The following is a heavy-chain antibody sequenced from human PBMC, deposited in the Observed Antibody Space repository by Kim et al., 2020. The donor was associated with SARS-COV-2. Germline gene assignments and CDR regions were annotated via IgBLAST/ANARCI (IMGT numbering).Heavy chain of an antibody. CDR2: IYYSGST. Sequence: SETLSLTCTVSGGSISSYYWSWIRQPPGKGLEWIGYIYYSGSTNYNPSLKSRVTISVDTFKNQFSLKLSSVTAADTAVYYCARDRGTRYGDFLDYCGQGTLVTVSS. D-gene: IGHD4-17*01. V-gene: IGHV4-59*01. J-gene: IGHJ4*02. CDR3: ARDRGTRYGDFLDY. CDR1: GGSISSYY.